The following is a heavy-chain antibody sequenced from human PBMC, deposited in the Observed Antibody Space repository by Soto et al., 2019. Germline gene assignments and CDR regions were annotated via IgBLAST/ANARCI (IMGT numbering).Heavy chain of an antibody. J-gene: IGHJ4*02. CDR2: ISYDGSNK. D-gene: IGHD6-13*01. Sequence: PGGSLRLSCAASGFTFSSYAMHWVRQAPGKGLEWVAVISYDGSNKYYADSVKGRFTISRDNSKNTLYLQMNSLRAEDTAVYYCAKRPLTAAGFDYWGQGTLVTVSS. V-gene: IGHV3-30-3*02. CDR1: GFTFSSYA. CDR3: AKRPLTAAGFDY.